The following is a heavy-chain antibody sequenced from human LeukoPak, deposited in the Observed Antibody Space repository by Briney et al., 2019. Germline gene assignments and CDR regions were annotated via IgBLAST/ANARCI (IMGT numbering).Heavy chain of an antibody. V-gene: IGHV1-69*13. D-gene: IGHD6-19*01. Sequence: GASVKVSCKASGGTFSSYAISWVRQAPGQGLEWMGGIIPIFGTANYAQKFQGRVTITADESTSTAYMELSSLRSEDTAVYYCASGAVAGTENWFDPWGQGTLVTVSS. CDR1: GGTFSSYA. CDR2: IIPIFGTA. CDR3: ASGAVAGTENWFDP. J-gene: IGHJ5*02.